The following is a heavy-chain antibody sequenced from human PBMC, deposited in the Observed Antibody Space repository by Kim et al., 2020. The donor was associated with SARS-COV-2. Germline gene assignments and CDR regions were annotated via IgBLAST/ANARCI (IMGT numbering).Heavy chain of an antibody. V-gene: IGHV4-39*01. CDR3: ARHPSYLYGSSNFFDY. J-gene: IGHJ4*02. D-gene: IGHD1-26*01. Sequence: SLKRRVTLAVDTSKNQVSLKLSPVTAADTAVYYCARHPSYLYGSSNFFDYWGQGTLVTVSS.